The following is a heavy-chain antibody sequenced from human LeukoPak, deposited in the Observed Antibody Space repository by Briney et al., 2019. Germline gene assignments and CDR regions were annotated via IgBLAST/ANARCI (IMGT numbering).Heavy chain of an antibody. V-gene: IGHV4-39*01. J-gene: IGHJ3*02. CDR1: GGSISSSSYY. Sequence: SETLSLTCTVSGGSISSSSYYWGWIRQPPGEGLGWIGSIYYSGSTYYNPSLKSRVTISVDTSKNQFSLKLSSVTAADTAVYYCARRYCSGGSCYWDDAFDIWGQGTMVTVSS. CDR3: ARRYCSGGSCYWDDAFDI. D-gene: IGHD2-15*01. CDR2: IYYSGST.